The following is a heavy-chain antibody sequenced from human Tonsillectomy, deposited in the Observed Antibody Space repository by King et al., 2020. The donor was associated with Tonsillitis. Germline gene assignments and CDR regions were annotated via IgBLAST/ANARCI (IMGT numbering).Heavy chain of an antibody. CDR2: ISSSRGST. J-gene: IGHJ4*02. V-gene: IGHV3-23*04. CDR1: GFTFSSYA. Sequence: VQLVESGGGLVQPGGSLRLSCAASGFTFSSYAMSWVRQAPGKGLEWVSAISSSRGSTYYADSVKGRFTIARDNSKNTLYLQMNSLRAGDTALYYGAKGLQWELPFDYWGQGTLVTVSS. D-gene: IGHD1-26*01. CDR3: AKGLQWELPFDY.